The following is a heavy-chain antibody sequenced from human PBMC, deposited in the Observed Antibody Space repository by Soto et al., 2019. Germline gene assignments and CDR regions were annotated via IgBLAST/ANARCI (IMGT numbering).Heavy chain of an antibody. J-gene: IGHJ4*02. CDR2: ISYSGST. V-gene: IGHV4-31*03. CDR3: ARDALSRVSI. Sequence: QVQLQESGPGLVKPSQTLSLTCTVSGGSISSGGYYWSWIRQHPGKGLEWIGYISYSGSTYYNPCLESRVTISVDVSKNQFSLKLSSVTAADTAVYYCARDALSRVSIWGQGTLVTVSS. D-gene: IGHD3-3*01. CDR1: GGSISSGGYY.